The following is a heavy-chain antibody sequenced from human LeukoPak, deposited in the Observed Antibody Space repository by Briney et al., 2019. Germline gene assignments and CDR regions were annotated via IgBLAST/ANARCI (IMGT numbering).Heavy chain of an antibody. CDR2: ISGSGGST. Sequence: GGSLRLSCAASGFTFSSYAMSWVRQAPGKGLEWVSAISGSGGSTYYADSVKGRFTISRDNAQSSLYLQMNSLTDEDTAVYYCSRGPRPCDYWGQGTLVTVSS. J-gene: IGHJ4*02. CDR3: SRGPRPCDY. CDR1: GFTFSSYA. V-gene: IGHV3-23*01.